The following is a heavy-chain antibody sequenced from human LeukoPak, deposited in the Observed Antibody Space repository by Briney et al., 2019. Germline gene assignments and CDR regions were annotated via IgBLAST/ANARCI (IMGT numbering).Heavy chain of an antibody. CDR3: ARSTGTTPFFDY. Sequence: GGSLRLSCAASGFTFSSYSMNWVRQAPGKGLEWVSSISSSSSYIYYADSVKGRFTISRDNAKNSLYLQMNSLRAEDTAVYYCARSTGTTPFFDYWGQGTLVTVSS. V-gene: IGHV3-21*01. CDR1: GFTFSSYS. D-gene: IGHD1-1*01. CDR2: ISSSSSYI. J-gene: IGHJ4*02.